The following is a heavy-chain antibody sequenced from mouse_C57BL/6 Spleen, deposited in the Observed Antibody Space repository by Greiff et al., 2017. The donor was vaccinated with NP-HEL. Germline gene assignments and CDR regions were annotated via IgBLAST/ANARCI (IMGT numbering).Heavy chain of an antibody. D-gene: IGHD2-3*01. CDR1: GYTFTSYW. CDR2: IYPGNSDT. Sequence: EVMLVESGTVLARPGASVKMSCKTSGYTFTSYWMHWVKQRPGQGLEWIGAIYPGNSDTSYNQKFKGKAKLTAVTSASTAYIELSILTNEDSAVYYCTRQEENDLYYYAMDYWGQGTSGTVSS. J-gene: IGHJ4*01. CDR3: TRQEENDLYYYAMDY. V-gene: IGHV1-5*01.